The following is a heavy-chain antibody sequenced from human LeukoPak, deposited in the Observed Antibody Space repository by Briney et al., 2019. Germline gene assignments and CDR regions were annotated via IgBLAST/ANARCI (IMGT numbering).Heavy chain of an antibody. D-gene: IGHD3-22*01. V-gene: IGHV4-30-2*01. CDR1: GGSISSGGYY. Sequence: PSETLSLTCTVSGGSISSGGYYWSWIRQPPGKGLEWIGYIYHSGSTYYNPSLKSRVTISVDRSKNQFSLKLSSVTAADTAAYYCARRGYYDSSGLRIWGQGTMVTVSS. CDR2: IYHSGST. J-gene: IGHJ3*02. CDR3: ARRGYYDSSGLRI.